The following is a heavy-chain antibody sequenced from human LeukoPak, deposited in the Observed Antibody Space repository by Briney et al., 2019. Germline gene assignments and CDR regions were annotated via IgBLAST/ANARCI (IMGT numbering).Heavy chain of an antibody. D-gene: IGHD6-6*01. V-gene: IGHV4-39*07. CDR3: ARGVAARPYYCYYMDV. CDR1: GGSISSSSYY. CDR2: IYYSGST. J-gene: IGHJ6*03. Sequence: SETLSLTCTVSGGSISSSSYYWGWIRQPPGKGLEWIGSIYYSGSTYYNPSLKSRVTISVDTSKNQFSLKLSSVTAADTAVYYCARGVAARPYYCYYMDVWGKGTTVTVSS.